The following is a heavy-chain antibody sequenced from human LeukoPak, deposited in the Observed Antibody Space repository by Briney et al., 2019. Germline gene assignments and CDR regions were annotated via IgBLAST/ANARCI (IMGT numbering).Heavy chain of an antibody. Sequence: SETLSLTCTVSGGYISSYYWSWIRQPPGKGLEWIGYIYYSGSTNYNPSLKSRVTISVDTSKNQFSLKLSSVTAADTAVYYCARHGIYGDYVFYYFDYWGQGTLVTVSS. J-gene: IGHJ4*02. CDR3: ARHGIYGDYVFYYFDY. D-gene: IGHD4-17*01. CDR2: IYYSGST. V-gene: IGHV4-59*08. CDR1: GGYISSYY.